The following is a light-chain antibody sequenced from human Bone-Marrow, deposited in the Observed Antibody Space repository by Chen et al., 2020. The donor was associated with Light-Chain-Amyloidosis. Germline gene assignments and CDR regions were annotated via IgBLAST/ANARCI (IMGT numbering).Light chain of an antibody. V-gene: IGKV4-1*01. CDR2: WAS. CDR3: QQYYTTPYT. Sequence: DIVMTQSPDSLAVSLGERATINCKSSQSVLYNSNNKNYLAWYQQKPGQPPKLLIYWASTRESGVPDRFSGSGSGTDFTLTISSLQAEDVAVYYCQQYYTTPYTFGQWTKLEIK. J-gene: IGKJ2*01. CDR1: QSVLYNSNNKNY.